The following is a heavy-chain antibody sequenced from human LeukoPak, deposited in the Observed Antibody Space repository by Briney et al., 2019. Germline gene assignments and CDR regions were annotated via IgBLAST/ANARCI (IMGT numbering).Heavy chain of an antibody. CDR3: ARNLGVVPAAMNWFDP. D-gene: IGHD2-2*01. Sequence: SETLSLTCTVSGGSISSYYWSWIRQPPGKGLEWIGYIYYSGSTNYNPSLKSRVTISVDTSKNQFSLKLSSVTAADTAVYYCARNLGVVPAAMNWFDPWGQGTPVTVSS. V-gene: IGHV4-59*01. J-gene: IGHJ5*02. CDR1: GGSISSYY. CDR2: IYYSGST.